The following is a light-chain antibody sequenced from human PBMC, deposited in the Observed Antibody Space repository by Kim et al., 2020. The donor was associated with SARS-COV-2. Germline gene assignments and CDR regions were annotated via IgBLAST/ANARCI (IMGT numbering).Light chain of an antibody. V-gene: IGLV3-19*01. J-gene: IGLJ2*01. CDR1: SLRIYS. CDR2: DDT. CDR3: NSRDSSGLLVV. Sequence: SSELTQDPAVSVALGQTVRITCQGDSLRIYSASWYQQKPGQAPILVIYDDTNGASGIPDRVSGSRSGNTASLTITGAQAEDEADYYCNSRDSSGLLVVFGGGTQLTVL.